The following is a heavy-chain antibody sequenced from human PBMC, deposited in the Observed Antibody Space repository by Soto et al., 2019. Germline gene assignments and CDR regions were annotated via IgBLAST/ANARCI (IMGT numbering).Heavy chain of an antibody. CDR3: ARGPVTYYFDY. V-gene: IGHV4-34*01. CDR2: INHSGST. J-gene: IGHJ4*02. D-gene: IGHD2-21*02. CDR1: GGSFSCYY. Sequence: PSETLSLTCAVYGGSFSCYYWSWIRQPPGKGLEWIGEINHSGSTSYNPSLKSRVTISVDTSKNQFSLKLSSVTAADTAVYYCARGPVTYYFDYWGQGTLVTVSS.